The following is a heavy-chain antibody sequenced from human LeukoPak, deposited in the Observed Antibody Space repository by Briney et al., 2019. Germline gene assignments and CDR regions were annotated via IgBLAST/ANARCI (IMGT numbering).Heavy chain of an antibody. CDR3: AKAGYGGYGPTDYYYMDV. CDR2: ISGSGGST. CDR1: GFTFSSYG. Sequence: GGSLRLSCAASGFTFSSYGMSWVRQAPGKGLEWVSAISGSGGSTYYADSVKGRFTISRDNSKNTLYLQMNSLRAEDTAVYYCAKAGYGGYGPTDYYYMDVWGKGTTVTISS. D-gene: IGHD5-12*01. V-gene: IGHV3-23*01. J-gene: IGHJ6*03.